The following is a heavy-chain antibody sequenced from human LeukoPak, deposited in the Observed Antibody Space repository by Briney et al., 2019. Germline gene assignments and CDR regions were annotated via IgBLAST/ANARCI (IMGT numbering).Heavy chain of an antibody. Sequence: GTSLRLSCAVSGFTMKNFGMHWVRQAPGKGLEGVAVIWYDGSQRHYIDSVKGRFAISRENSMNTLSLEMNGLRVEGTAVYYCVRGADMNYNFENSFYFDSWGQGALVIVSS. D-gene: IGHD3-3*01. CDR2: IWYDGSQR. V-gene: IGHV3-33*01. J-gene: IGHJ4*02. CDR1: GFTMKNFG. CDR3: VRGADMNYNFENSFYFDS.